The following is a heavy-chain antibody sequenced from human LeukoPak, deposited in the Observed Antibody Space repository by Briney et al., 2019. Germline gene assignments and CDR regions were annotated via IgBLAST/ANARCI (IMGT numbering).Heavy chain of an antibody. CDR3: ARGPSYCGGDCYAFDI. Sequence: ASVKVSCEASGYTFINYYLHWVRQAPGQGLEWMGIINPSSGGTSYAQKFQGRVTMTRATSTSTVYMELSSLRPEDTAVYYCARGPSYCGGDCYAFDIWGQGTMVTVSS. D-gene: IGHD2-21*02. CDR1: GYTFINYY. V-gene: IGHV1-46*01. CDR2: INPSSGGT. J-gene: IGHJ3*02.